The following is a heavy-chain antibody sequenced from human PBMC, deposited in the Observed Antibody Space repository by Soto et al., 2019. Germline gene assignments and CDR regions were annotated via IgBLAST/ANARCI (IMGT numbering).Heavy chain of an antibody. Sequence: PGGSLRLSCAASGFTFSNHWMTWVRQAPGKGLEWVANINQDGSESHYGDSVMGRFTISRDNAKNSLYLQMNGLRPEDTAVYYCVTGRGAVDYWGQGTLVTVSS. J-gene: IGHJ4*02. CDR2: INQDGSES. V-gene: IGHV3-7*01. D-gene: IGHD3-16*01. CDR1: GFTFSNHW. CDR3: VTGRGAVDY.